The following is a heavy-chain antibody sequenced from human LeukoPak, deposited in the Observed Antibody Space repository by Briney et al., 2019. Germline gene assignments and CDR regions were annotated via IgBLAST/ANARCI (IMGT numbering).Heavy chain of an antibody. V-gene: IGHV4-31*03. Sequence: PSQTLSLTCSVSGASLSSGGYHWSWIRQRPGKGLEWIGFIYFTGRILYNPSLKSRVTISQDTSQNQFFLKMTSMTAADTAVYFCARTGYCSSSSCYVDYGMDVWGQGTTVTVS. CDR3: ARTGYCSSSSCYVDYGMDV. J-gene: IGHJ6*02. D-gene: IGHD2-2*01. CDR1: GASLSSGGYH. CDR2: IYFTGRI.